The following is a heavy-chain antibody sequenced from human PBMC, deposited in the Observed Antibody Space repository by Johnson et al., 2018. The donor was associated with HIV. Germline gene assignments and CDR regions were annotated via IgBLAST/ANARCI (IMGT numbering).Heavy chain of an antibody. V-gene: IGHV3-30*02. CDR2: IRYDGSNK. CDR3: ARDGWGSRGWDDAFDI. Sequence: QVQLVESGGGVVQPGRSRRLSCAASGFIFSSYGMHWVRQAPGKGLEWVAFIRYDGSNKYYAESVKGRFTISRDNSKNTLYLQMNSLRAEDTAVYYCARDGWGSRGWDDAFDIWGQGTMVTVSS. J-gene: IGHJ3*02. D-gene: IGHD6-19*01. CDR1: GFIFSSYG.